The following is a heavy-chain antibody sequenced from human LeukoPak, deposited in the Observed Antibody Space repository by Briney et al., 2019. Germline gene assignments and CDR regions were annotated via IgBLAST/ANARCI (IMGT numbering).Heavy chain of an antibody. CDR3: ARVSGSYYINYYYYYGMDV. CDR1: GGSISSYY. CDR2: IYYSGNT. V-gene: IGHV4-59*01. J-gene: IGHJ6*02. D-gene: IGHD1-26*01. Sequence: SETLSLSCTVSGGSISSYYWSWSRQHPGKGLEWIGYIYYSGNTNYNPSLKSRVTISVDTSKNQFSLKLSCVTAADTAVYYCARVSGSYYINYYYYYGMDVWGQGTTVTVCS.